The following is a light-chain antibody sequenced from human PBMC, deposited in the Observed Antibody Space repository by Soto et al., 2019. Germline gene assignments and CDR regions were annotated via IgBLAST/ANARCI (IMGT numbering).Light chain of an antibody. Sequence: EIVLTQFPGTLSLSPGQRATLSCRASQSVSNSYFAWYQQKPGQAPRLLIYAASNRATGIPDRFSGSGSGTDFTLTISSLQSEDFATYYCQQYYLYPRTFGQGTKVDIK. CDR3: QQYYLYPRT. CDR1: QSVSNSY. V-gene: IGKV3-20*01. J-gene: IGKJ1*01. CDR2: AAS.